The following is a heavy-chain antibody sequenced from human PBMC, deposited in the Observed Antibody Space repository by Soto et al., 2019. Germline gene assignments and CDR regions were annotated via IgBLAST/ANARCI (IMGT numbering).Heavy chain of an antibody. CDR1: MC. Sequence: MCVSWIRQPPGKALEWLARIDWDDDKYYSTSLKTRLTISKDTSKNQVVLTMTNMDPVDTATYYCASETYYYGSGSPKKDAFDIWGQGTLVTVSS. J-gene: IGHJ3*02. D-gene: IGHD3-10*01. CDR2: IDWDDDK. V-gene: IGHV2-70*11. CDR3: ASETYYYGSGSPKKDAFDI.